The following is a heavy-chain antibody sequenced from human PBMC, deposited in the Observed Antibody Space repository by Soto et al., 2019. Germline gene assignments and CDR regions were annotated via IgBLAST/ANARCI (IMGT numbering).Heavy chain of an antibody. V-gene: IGHV1-24*01. CDR1: GYTLTELS. CDR3: ATRNGVGATPFDY. D-gene: IGHD1-26*01. CDR2: FDPEDGET. Sequence: ASVKVSCKVSGYTLTELSMHWVRQAPGKGLEWMGGFDPEDGETIYAQKFQGRVTMTEDTSTDTAYMELSSLRSEDTPVYYCATRNGVGATPFDYWGQGTLVTVSS. J-gene: IGHJ4*02.